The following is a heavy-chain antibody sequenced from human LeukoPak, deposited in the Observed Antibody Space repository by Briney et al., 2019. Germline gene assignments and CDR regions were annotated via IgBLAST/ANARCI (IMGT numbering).Heavy chain of an antibody. CDR3: ARCGGNLDDHFDY. V-gene: IGHV1-69*13. CDR1: GYTFTSYG. J-gene: IGHJ4*02. D-gene: IGHD4-23*01. Sequence: ASVKVSCKASGYTFTSYGISWVRQAPGQGLEWMGGIIPIFGTANYAQKFQGRVTITADESTSTAYMELSSLRSEDTAVYYCARCGGNLDDHFDYWGQGTLVTVSS. CDR2: IIPIFGTA.